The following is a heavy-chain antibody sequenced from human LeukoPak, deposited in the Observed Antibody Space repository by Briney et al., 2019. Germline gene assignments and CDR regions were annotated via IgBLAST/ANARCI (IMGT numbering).Heavy chain of an antibody. Sequence: SETLSLTCAVSGGSISSGGYSWSWVRQPPGKGLEWIGYIYHSGSTYYNPSLKSRVTISVDRSKNQFSLQLNSVTPEDTAVYYCARDHKEGSGYYTFDYWGQGTLVTVSS. V-gene: IGHV4-30-2*01. CDR3: ARDHKEGSGYYTFDY. J-gene: IGHJ4*02. D-gene: IGHD3-3*01. CDR2: IYHSGST. CDR1: GGSISSGGYS.